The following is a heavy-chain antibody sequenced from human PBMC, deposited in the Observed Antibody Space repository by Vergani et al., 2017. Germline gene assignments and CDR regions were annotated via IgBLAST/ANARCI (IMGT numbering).Heavy chain of an antibody. CDR3: ATPQTVTTGGMEV. Sequence: EVQLVQSGAEVKKPGATMKISCKVSGYTSTDHYMHWVKQAPGKGLEWMGLVDPEDGETIYAEKFKGRVTIAADTSTDTAHLELGSLRSEDTAVYYCATPQTVTTGGMEVWGQGTTVIVSS. CDR1: GYTSTDHY. V-gene: IGHV1-69-2*01. D-gene: IGHD4-17*01. CDR2: VDPEDGET. J-gene: IGHJ6*02.